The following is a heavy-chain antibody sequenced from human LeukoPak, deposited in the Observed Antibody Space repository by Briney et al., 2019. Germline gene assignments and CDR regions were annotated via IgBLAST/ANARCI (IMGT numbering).Heavy chain of an antibody. D-gene: IGHD3-9*01. V-gene: IGHV3-74*01. CDR1: GFTFSSYW. CDR2: INSDGSST. Sequence: AGGSLRLSCAASGFTFSSYWMHWVRQGPGKGLVWVSNINSDGSSTTYADSVKGRFTISRDNAKNTLYLQMNSLRVEDTAVYYCARGGEFRHFDWLSPWSQGTLVTVSS. CDR3: ARGGEFRHFDWLSP. J-gene: IGHJ4*02.